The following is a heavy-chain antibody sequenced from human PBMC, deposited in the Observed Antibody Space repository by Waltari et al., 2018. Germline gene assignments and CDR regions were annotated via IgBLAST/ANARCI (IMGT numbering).Heavy chain of an antibody. D-gene: IGHD6-6*01. V-gene: IGHV1-2*02. CDR1: GYTFTGYY. Sequence: QVQLVQSGAEVKKPGASVKVSCKASGYTFTGYYMHWVRQAPGQGLEWMGRVNPNSGSTNDAQKFQGRVTMTRDTSISTAYMELSRLRSDDTAVYYCARGAYSSSLYYYYGMDVWGQGTTVTVSS. CDR3: ARGAYSSSLYYYYGMDV. J-gene: IGHJ6*02. CDR2: VNPNSGST.